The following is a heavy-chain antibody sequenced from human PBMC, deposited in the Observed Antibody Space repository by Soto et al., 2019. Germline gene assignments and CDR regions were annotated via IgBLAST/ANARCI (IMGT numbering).Heavy chain of an antibody. CDR1: GGSIICFY. D-gene: IGHD2-21*01. CDR2: IFYAGTT. V-gene: IGHV4-59*01. J-gene: IGHJ6*02. Sequence: SWTPSLTCTVSGGSIICFYWSWMRQPPGKGLEWIGYIFYAGTTLYTPSLKSRVTISVDTSTNPFSLKLSSVTAADTAVYYCARQDRIAQLPNGMGLWGQGTVVTVSS. CDR3: ARQDRIAQLPNGMGL.